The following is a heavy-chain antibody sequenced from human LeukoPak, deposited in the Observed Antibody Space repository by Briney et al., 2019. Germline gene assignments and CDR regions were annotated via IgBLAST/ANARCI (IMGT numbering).Heavy chain of an antibody. Sequence: ASVKVSCKASGYTFTGYYMHWVRQAPGQGLEWMGWINPNSGGTNYAQKFQGRVTMTRDTSISTAYMELSRLRSDDTAVYYCAKRGCSGTSCYAGYYYMDVWGKGTTVTISS. J-gene: IGHJ6*03. CDR1: GYTFTGYY. D-gene: IGHD2-2*01. V-gene: IGHV1-2*02. CDR3: AKRGCSGTSCYAGYYYMDV. CDR2: INPNSGGT.